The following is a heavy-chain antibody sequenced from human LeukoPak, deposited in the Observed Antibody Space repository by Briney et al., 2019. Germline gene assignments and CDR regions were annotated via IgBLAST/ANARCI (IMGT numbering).Heavy chain of an antibody. Sequence: GGSLRLSCAASGFTFSSYSMNWVRQAPGKGLEWVSYISSSSSTICYADSVKGRFTISRDNAKNSLYLQMNSLRAEDTAVYYCASQQWTGFDYWGQGTLVTVSS. D-gene: IGHD3/OR15-3a*01. CDR2: ISSSSSTI. V-gene: IGHV3-48*01. CDR3: ASQQWTGFDY. CDR1: GFTFSSYS. J-gene: IGHJ4*02.